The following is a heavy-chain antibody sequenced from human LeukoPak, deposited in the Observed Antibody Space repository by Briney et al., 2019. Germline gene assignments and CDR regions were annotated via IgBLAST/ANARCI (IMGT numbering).Heavy chain of an antibody. D-gene: IGHD2-21*02. J-gene: IGHJ4*02. CDR3: ARFRTWGDKAFDY. CDR2: ISGSYSTI. CDR1: GFTFSDYY. Sequence: GGSLRLSCAASGFTFSDYYMSWIRQAPGKGLEWVSYISGSYSTIYYADSVKGRFTISRDSAKNSLYLQMNSLRAEDTAVYYCARFRTWGDKAFDYWGQGTLVTVSS. V-gene: IGHV3-11*04.